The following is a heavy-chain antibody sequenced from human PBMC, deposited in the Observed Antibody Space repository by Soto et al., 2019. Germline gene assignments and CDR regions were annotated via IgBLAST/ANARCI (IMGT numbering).Heavy chain of an antibody. CDR3: ARELITMVRGVIKPYYFYGMDV. CDR2: IIPILGIA. J-gene: IGHJ6*02. V-gene: IGHV1-69*04. D-gene: IGHD3-10*01. Sequence: SVKVSCKASGGTFSSYTISWVRQAPGQGLEWMGRIIPILGIANYAQKFQGRVTITADKSTSTAYMELSSLRSEDTAVYYCARELITMVRGVIKPYYFYGMDVWGQGTTVTVSS. CDR1: GGTFSSYT.